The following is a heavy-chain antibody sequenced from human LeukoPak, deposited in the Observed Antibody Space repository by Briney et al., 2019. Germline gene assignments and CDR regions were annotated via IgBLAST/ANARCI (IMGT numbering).Heavy chain of an antibody. Sequence: GRSLRLSCVASGFAFRRYGMHWGRRAPRGGVGWVAVIWYDGGKKNYGDSAKGRVTISREDSRNTLYLQIDSLRGEATAGYYFARDLGTTTYFIAYWGQGRPVTVSS. CDR1: GFAFRRYG. CDR2: IWYDGGKK. D-gene: IGHD1-26*01. J-gene: IGHJ4*01. CDR3: ARDLGTTTYFIAY. V-gene: IGHV3-33*08.